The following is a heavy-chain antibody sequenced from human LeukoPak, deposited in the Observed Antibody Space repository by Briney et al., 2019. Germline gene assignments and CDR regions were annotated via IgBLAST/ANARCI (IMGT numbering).Heavy chain of an antibody. D-gene: IGHD5-18*01. V-gene: IGHV1-2*02. Sequence: ASVKVSCKASGYTFTAYYMHWVRLAPGQGLEWMGWITPNSGGTKYAQRFQGRVTMTRDTSISTAYMELSRLRSDDTAVYYCAADPNSYGSSYDAFDIWGQGTMVTVSS. J-gene: IGHJ3*02. CDR3: AADPNSYGSSYDAFDI. CDR2: ITPNSGGT. CDR1: GYTFTAYY.